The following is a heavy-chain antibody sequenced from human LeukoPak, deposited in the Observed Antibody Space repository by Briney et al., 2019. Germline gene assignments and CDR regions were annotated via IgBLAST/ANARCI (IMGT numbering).Heavy chain of an antibody. D-gene: IGHD4-23*01. V-gene: IGHV3-66*01. CDR2: IYSGGST. CDR3: ARDNYGGNALFDY. CDR1: GFTVSSNY. Sequence: GGSLRLSCAASGFTVSSNYMSWVRQAPGKGLEWVSVIYSGGSTYYADSVKGRFTISRDNSKNTLYLQMNSLRAEDTAVYYCARDNYGGNALFDYWGQGTLVTVSS. J-gene: IGHJ4*02.